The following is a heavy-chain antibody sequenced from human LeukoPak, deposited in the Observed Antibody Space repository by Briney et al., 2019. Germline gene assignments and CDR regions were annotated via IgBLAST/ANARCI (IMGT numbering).Heavy chain of an antibody. J-gene: IGHJ4*02. Sequence: GGSLRLSCAASGFTFSSYAMSWVRQAPGKGLEWVSYISSSGSTIYYADSVKGRFTISRDNAKNSLYLQMNSLRAEDTAVYYCARATYYGPSFDYWGQGTLVTVSS. D-gene: IGHD3-10*01. V-gene: IGHV3-48*04. CDR1: GFTFSSYA. CDR3: ARATYYGPSFDY. CDR2: ISSSGSTI.